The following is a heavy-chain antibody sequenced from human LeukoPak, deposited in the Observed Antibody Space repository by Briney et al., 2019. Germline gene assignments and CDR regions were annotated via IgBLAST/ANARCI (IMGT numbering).Heavy chain of an antibody. CDR1: GGSINSGGFY. Sequence: SQTLSLTCTVSGGSINSGGFYCSWIRQHPGKGLEWIGYIYSSGSTYYNPSLKSRITISEDSSENQFSLKLTSVTAADTAVYYCARTPPRSYYYDSVGSYFDFWGQGSLVTVSS. V-gene: IGHV4-31*03. D-gene: IGHD3-22*01. J-gene: IGHJ4*02. CDR3: ARTPPRSYYYDSVGSYFDF. CDR2: IYSSGST.